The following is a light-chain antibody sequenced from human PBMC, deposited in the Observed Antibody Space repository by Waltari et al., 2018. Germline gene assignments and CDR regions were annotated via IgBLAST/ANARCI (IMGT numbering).Light chain of an antibody. CDR3: QHYVRLPAT. J-gene: IGKJ1*01. Sequence: IVLTQSPGTLSLSPGERAPISCRASQSVSRSLAWYQQKPGQAPNLLIYGASTRATGIPDRFTGSGSGTDFSLTISSLEPEDFAIYFCQHYVRLPATFGQGTKVEIK. CDR1: QSVSRS. CDR2: GAS. V-gene: IGKV3-20*01.